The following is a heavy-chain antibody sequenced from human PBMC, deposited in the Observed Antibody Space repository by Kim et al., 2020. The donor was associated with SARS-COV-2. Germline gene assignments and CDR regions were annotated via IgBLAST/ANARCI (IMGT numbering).Heavy chain of an antibody. Sequence: SETLSLTCTVSGGSISSYYWSWIRQPPGKGLEWIGYIYYSGSTNYNPSLKSRVTISVDTSKNQFSLKLSSVTAADTAVYYCARDPSDGYNLPYFDYWGQG. CDR1: GGSISSYY. CDR2: IYYSGST. V-gene: IGHV4-59*13. CDR3: ARDPSDGYNLPYFDY. J-gene: IGHJ4*02. D-gene: IGHD5-12*01.